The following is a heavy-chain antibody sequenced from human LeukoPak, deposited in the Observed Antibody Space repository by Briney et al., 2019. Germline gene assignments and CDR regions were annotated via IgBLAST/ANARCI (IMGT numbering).Heavy chain of an antibody. J-gene: IGHJ4*02. CDR2: IYHSGST. V-gene: IGHV4-4*02. CDR3: ARDGRGPTRESLDY. Sequence: PSETLSLTCAVSGGSISSSNWWSWVRQRPGKGLEWIGEIYHSGSTNYNPSLKSRVTISVDKSKNQFSLKLSSVTAADTAVYYCARDGRGPTRESLDYWGQGTLVTVSS. D-gene: IGHD3-10*01. CDR1: GGSISSSNW.